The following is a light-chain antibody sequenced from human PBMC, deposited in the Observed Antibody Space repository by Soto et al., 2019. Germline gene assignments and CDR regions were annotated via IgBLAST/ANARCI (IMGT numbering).Light chain of an antibody. V-gene: IGKV2-28*01. CDR2: LGS. CDR1: QSLLQSNGEND. Sequence: DIVMTQGPLSLPVTPGEPASISCRSSQSLLQSNGENDLDWYLQKPGQSPQLLIYLGSNRASGVPDRFSGSGSGTDFTLKISRVEAEDVGVYYCMQALQTWTFGQGTKVDIK. CDR3: MQALQTWT. J-gene: IGKJ1*01.